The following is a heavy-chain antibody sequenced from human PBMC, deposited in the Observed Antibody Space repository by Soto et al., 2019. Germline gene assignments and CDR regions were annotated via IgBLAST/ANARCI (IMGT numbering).Heavy chain of an antibody. CDR2: ISGSGGST. Sequence: GGSLRLSCAASGFTFSSYAMSWVRQAPGKGLEWVSAISGSGGSTYYADSLKGRFTISRDNSKNTLYLQLNSLRAEDTAVYYCARDKRDLRFLEWSYYFDYWGQGTLVTVSS. D-gene: IGHD3-3*01. CDR1: GFTFSSYA. V-gene: IGHV3-23*01. J-gene: IGHJ4*02. CDR3: ARDKRDLRFLEWSYYFDY.